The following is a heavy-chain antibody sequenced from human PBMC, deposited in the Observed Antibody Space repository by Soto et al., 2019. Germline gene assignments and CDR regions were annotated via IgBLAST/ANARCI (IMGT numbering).Heavy chain of an antibody. CDR3: ARQSSTTDFDY. Sequence: SETLSLTCDVSGYAISSGFYWAWIRQPPGKRLEWIGNIYHTGTTYYNPSLKTRVTMSVDTSKNQFSLRLSSVTAADTAVFYCARQSSTTDFDYWGQGTLVTVSS. D-gene: IGHD4-17*01. V-gene: IGHV4-38-2*01. CDR2: IYHTGTT. J-gene: IGHJ4*02. CDR1: GYAISSGFY.